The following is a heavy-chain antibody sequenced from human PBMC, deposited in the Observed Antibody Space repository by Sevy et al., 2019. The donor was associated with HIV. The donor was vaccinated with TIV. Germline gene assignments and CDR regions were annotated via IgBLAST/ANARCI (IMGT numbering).Heavy chain of an antibody. Sequence: SETLSLTCTVSGDSISSYYWSWIRQPPGKGLEWIGYIYNSASTNYYPSLKSRVTISADTSKNQFSLKLNSVTAADTAVYYCARTISGSWFASVYWGQGILVTVSS. CDR3: ARTISGSWFASVY. CDR2: IYNSAST. CDR1: GDSISSYY. V-gene: IGHV4-59*12. J-gene: IGHJ4*02. D-gene: IGHD6-13*01.